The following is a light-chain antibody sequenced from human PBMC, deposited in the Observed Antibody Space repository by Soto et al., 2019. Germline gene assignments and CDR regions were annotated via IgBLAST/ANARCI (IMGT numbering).Light chain of an antibody. CDR2: DAS. CDR3: QQYGRTPLT. V-gene: IGKV3-11*01. CDR1: QSVSSY. J-gene: IGKJ4*01. Sequence: EIVLTQSPATLSLSPGERATLSCRASQSVSSYLAWYQQKPGQAPRLLIYDASNRATGIPARFSGSGSGTDFTLSISRLEPEDFAVYYCQQYGRTPLTFGGGTK.